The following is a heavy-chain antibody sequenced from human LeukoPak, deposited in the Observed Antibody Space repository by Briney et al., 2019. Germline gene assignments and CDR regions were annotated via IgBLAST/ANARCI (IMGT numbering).Heavy chain of an antibody. J-gene: IGHJ4*02. CDR3: ARDSIQLWPNAIDF. CDR1: GFTFRNYA. CDR2: ITSSDGGT. Sequence: AGGSLRLSCAASGFTFRNYAMSWIRQAPGKRLEWVSAITSSDGGTHYAASVKGRFTISRDNSKNILYLQMTGLRADDTAVYFCARDSIQLWPNAIDFWGQGTLVTVSS. V-gene: IGHV3-23*01. D-gene: IGHD1-1*01.